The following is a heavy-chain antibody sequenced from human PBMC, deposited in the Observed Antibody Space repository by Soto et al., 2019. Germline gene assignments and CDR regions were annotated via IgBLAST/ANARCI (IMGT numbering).Heavy chain of an antibody. J-gene: IGHJ5*02. Sequence: QVQLVESGGGVVQPGRSLRLSCAASGFTFSSYAMHWVRQAPGKGLEWVAVISYDGSNKYYADSVKGRFTISRDNSKNTLYLQMNSLRAEDTAVYYCARGITMVRGVIHNWFDPWGQGTLVTVSS. D-gene: IGHD3-10*01. CDR3: ARGITMVRGVIHNWFDP. CDR2: ISYDGSNK. CDR1: GFTFSSYA. V-gene: IGHV3-30-3*01.